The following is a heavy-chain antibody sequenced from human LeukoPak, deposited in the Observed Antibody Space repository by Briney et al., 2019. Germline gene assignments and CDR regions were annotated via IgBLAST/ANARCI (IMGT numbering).Heavy chain of an antibody. D-gene: IGHD2-2*01. CDR2: IKSKTDGGTT. CDR1: GFTFSNAW. CDR3: TTGGPDWIVVVPAAIDC. Sequence: GGSLRLSCAASGFTFSNAWMSWVRQAPGKGLEWVGRIKSKTDGGTTDYAAPVKGRFTISRDDSKNTLYLQMNSLKTEDTAVYYCTTGGPDWIVVVPAAIDCWGQGTLVTVSS. J-gene: IGHJ4*02. V-gene: IGHV3-15*01.